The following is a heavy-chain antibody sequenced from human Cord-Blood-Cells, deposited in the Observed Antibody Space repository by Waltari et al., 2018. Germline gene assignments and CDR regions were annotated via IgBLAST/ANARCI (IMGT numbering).Heavy chain of an antibody. J-gene: IGHJ4*02. V-gene: IGHV4-34*01. D-gene: IGHD6-13*01. Sequence: QVQLQQWGAGLLKPSETLSLTFAVYGGSFSGYYWSWIRQPPGKGLEWIGEINHSGSTNYNPSLKSRVTISVDTSKNQFSLKLSSVTAADTAVYYCARAGGSSWNSIDYWGQGTLVTVSS. CDR2: INHSGST. CDR1: GGSFSGYY. CDR3: ARAGGSSWNSIDY.